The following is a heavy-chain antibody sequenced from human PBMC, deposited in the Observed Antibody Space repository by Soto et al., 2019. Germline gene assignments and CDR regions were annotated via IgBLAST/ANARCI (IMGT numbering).Heavy chain of an antibody. CDR3: ARAGYCGPGCYYYFDY. CDR1: GCTCGNYW. V-gene: IGHV3-7*01. D-gene: IGHD2-21*02. J-gene: IGHJ4*02. CDR2: IKPDGSAT. Sequence: GGSLRLSCAVSGCTCGNYWMNWVRLIPGKGLEWVAYIKPDGSATYYVDSVKGRFTISRDNAKNSLYLQMNSLRVEDTSVYYCARAGYCGPGCYYYFDYWGQGTLVTVSS.